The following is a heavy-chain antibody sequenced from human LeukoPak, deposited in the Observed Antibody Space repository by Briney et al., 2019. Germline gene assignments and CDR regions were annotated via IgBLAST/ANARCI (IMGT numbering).Heavy chain of an antibody. D-gene: IGHD4-17*01. V-gene: IGHV1-18*01. CDR1: GYTFTSYG. J-gene: IGHJ4*02. CDR3: AREDIAEGYGELDQ. Sequence: GASVKVSCKASGYTFTSYGISWVRQAPGQGLEWMGWISAYNGNTNYAQKLQGRVTMTTDTSTSTAYMELRSLRSDDTAVYYCAREDIAEGYGELDQWGQGTLVTVSS. CDR2: ISAYNGNT.